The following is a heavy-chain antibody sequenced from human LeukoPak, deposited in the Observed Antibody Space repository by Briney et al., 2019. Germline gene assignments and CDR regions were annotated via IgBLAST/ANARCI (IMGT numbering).Heavy chain of an antibody. J-gene: IGHJ3*02. V-gene: IGHV1-18*01. CDR2: ISAYNGNT. CDR3: ARDQSVRLLQTSSTYYKHVFAI. D-gene: IGHD6-13*01. CDR1: GYTFTNYG. Sequence: ASVKVSCKTSGYTFTNYGISWVRQAPGLGLEWMGWISAYNGNTNYAQKVQGRVTMTTDTSTSTAYMELRSLRFDDTAVYYCARDQSVRLLQTSSTYYKHVFAIWGQGSMVTVSS.